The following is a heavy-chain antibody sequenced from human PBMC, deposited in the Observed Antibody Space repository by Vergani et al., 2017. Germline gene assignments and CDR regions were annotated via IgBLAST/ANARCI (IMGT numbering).Heavy chain of an antibody. CDR3: AKANIVVVGAASIIDY. Sequence: EVQLLESGGGLVQPGGSLRLSCAASGFTFSSYAMSWVRQAPGKGLEWVSALSGSGGCTYYADSVKGRFTISRDNSKNTLYLQMNSLRAEDTAVYYCAKANIVVVGAASIIDYWGQGALVAVSS. V-gene: IGHV3-23*01. CDR2: LSGSGGCT. D-gene: IGHD2-15*01. J-gene: IGHJ4*02. CDR1: GFTFSSYA.